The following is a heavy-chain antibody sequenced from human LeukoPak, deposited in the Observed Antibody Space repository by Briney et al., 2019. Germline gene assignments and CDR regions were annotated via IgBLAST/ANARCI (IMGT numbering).Heavy chain of an antibody. D-gene: IGHD3-10*01. V-gene: IGHV4-4*07. Sequence: SETLSLTCTVSGASISDYYWSWIRQPAGEGLEWIGRISSSGNTNYNPSLKSRVTMSVDTSKNQFSLKLSSVTAADTAVYYCARDRGELYDYWGQGTLVTVSS. J-gene: IGHJ4*02. CDR1: GASISDYY. CDR3: ARDRGELYDY. CDR2: ISSSGNT.